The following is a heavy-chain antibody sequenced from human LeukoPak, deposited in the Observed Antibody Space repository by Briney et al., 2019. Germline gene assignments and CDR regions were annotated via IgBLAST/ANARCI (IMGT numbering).Heavy chain of an antibody. CDR2: INPNSGGT. CDR1: GYSFTGYY. CDR3: ARDTERDLYYDFWSGYYTGWFDP. J-gene: IGHJ5*02. Sequence: ASVKVSCKASGYSFTGYYMHWVRQAPGQGLEWMGWINPNSGGTNYAQKFQGRVTMTRDTSISTAYMELSRLRYDDTAVYYCARDTERDLYYDFWSGYYTGWFDPRGQGTLVTVSS. D-gene: IGHD3-3*01. V-gene: IGHV1-2*02.